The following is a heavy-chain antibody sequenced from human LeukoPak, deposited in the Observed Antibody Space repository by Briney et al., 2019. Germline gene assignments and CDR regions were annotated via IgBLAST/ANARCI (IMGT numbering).Heavy chain of an antibody. D-gene: IGHD2-15*01. J-gene: IGHJ4*02. CDR1: GFTLSTYG. Sequence: PGGSLRLSCAASGFTLSTYGMHWVRQAPGKGLEWVAMISYDGNSKQYADLVKGRFTISRDNSKNTLYLQMNSLRTEDTAVYHCAKVRSTGWSHDYWGQGTLVTVSS. CDR3: AKVRSTGWSHDY. CDR2: ISYDGNSK. V-gene: IGHV3-30*18.